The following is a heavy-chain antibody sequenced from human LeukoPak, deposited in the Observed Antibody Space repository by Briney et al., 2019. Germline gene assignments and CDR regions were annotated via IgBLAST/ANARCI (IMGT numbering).Heavy chain of an antibody. Sequence: SETLSLTCTVSGGSISSYYWSWIRQPPGKGLGWIGYIYYSGSTNYNPSLKSRVTISVDTSKNQFSLKLSSVTAADTAVYYCARGKWHYYFDYWGQGTLVTVSS. CDR1: GGSISSYY. V-gene: IGHV4-59*01. CDR2: IYYSGST. D-gene: IGHD5-12*01. CDR3: ARGKWHYYFDY. J-gene: IGHJ4*02.